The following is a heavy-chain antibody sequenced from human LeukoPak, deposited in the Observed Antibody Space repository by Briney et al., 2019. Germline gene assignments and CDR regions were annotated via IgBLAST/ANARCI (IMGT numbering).Heavy chain of an antibody. J-gene: IGHJ4*02. CDR1: GITFSSYT. CDR3: AKGVFAVATIGD. V-gene: IGHV3-23*01. Sequence: GGSLRLSCAASGITFSSYTMSWVRQAPGKGLEWVSGISGSGGSTSYADSVKGRFTISRGNSKNTLYLQMNSLRAEDTAVYYCAKGVFAVATIGDWGQGTLVTVSS. CDR2: ISGSGGST. D-gene: IGHD5-12*01.